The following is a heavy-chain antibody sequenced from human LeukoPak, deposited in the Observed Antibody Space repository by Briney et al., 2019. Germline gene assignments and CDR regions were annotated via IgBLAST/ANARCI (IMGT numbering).Heavy chain of an antibody. CDR1: GYRFTSYW. V-gene: IGHV5-10-1*01. Sequence: AGGSLQISCKGSGYRFTSYWISGVRQMPGKGLEWMGRIDPSGSYTNYSPSFQGHVPISADKSISTAYLQWSSLKASDTAMYYCARHVPLGALYYYGMDVWGQGTTVTVSS. J-gene: IGHJ6*02. CDR3: ARHVPLGALYYYGMDV. CDR2: IDPSGSYT.